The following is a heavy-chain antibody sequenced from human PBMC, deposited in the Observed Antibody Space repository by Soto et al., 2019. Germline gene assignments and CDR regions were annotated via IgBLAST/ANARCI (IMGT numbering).Heavy chain of an antibody. CDR1: GFTFDDYA. D-gene: IGHD5-12*01. J-gene: IGHJ4*02. CDR2: ISWNSGSI. V-gene: IGHV3-9*01. Sequence: GGSLRLSCAASGFTFDDYAMHWVRQAPGKGLEWVSGISWNSGSIGYADSVKGRFTISRDNAKNSLYLQMNSLRAEDTALYYCAKDPGGGYDLHPAPFDYWGQGTLVTVSS. CDR3: AKDPGGGYDLHPAPFDY.